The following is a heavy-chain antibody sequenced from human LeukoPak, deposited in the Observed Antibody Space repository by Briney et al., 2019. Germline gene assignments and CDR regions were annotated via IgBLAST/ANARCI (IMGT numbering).Heavy chain of an antibody. CDR3: ARDASGFDP. CDR2: IYYSGST. Sequence: SETLSLACTVSGGSISSSSYYWGWIRQPPGKGLEWIGSIYYSGSTYYNPSLKSRVTISVDTSKNQFSLKLSSVTAADTAVYYCARDASGFDPWGQGTLVTVSS. CDR1: GGSISSSSYY. J-gene: IGHJ5*02. V-gene: IGHV4-39*07.